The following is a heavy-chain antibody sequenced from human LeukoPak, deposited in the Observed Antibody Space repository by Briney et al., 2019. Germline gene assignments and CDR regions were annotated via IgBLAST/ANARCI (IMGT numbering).Heavy chain of an antibody. Sequence: ASVKVSCKASGGTFSSYAISWVRQAPGQGLEWMGGITPIFGTANYAQKFQGRVTITADESTSTAYMELSSLRSEDTAVYYCARLSYYYGSEYFDYWGQGTLVTVSS. J-gene: IGHJ4*02. CDR3: ARLSYYYGSEYFDY. V-gene: IGHV1-69*13. CDR2: ITPIFGTA. CDR1: GGTFSSYA. D-gene: IGHD3-10*01.